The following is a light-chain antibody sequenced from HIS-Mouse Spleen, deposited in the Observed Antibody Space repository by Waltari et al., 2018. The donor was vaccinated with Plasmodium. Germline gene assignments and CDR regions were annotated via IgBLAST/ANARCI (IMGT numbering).Light chain of an antibody. V-gene: IGLV3-1*01. CDR3: QAWDSSTVV. CDR2: PDS. Sequence: SYELTPPPSVSVSPGQTASLPCSGEQLGYNYACWSPQKPGQSPVLFIYPDSKRPSGIPERFSGSNSGNTATLTISGTQAMDEADYYCQAWDSSTVVFGGGTKLTVL. CDR1: QLGYNY. J-gene: IGLJ2*01.